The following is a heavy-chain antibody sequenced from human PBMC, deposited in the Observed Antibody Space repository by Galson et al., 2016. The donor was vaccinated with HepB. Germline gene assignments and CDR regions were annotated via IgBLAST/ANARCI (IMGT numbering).Heavy chain of an antibody. V-gene: IGHV1-3*01. J-gene: IGHJ3*01. Sequence: SVKVSCKASGYTFTNYFMHWVRQAHGQRLEWMGWINGGSGNTQYSQNFRGRVTITRDTAANTAYMELSSLTSEDTAVYYCARAPMTASRNAFDVWGEGTMVTVSS. D-gene: IGHD3-22*01. CDR1: GYTFTNYF. CDR3: ARAPMTASRNAFDV. CDR2: INGGSGNT.